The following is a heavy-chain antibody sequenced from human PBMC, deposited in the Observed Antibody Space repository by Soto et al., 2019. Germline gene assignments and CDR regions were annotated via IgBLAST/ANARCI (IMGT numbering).Heavy chain of an antibody. CDR1: ADTFTSYY. V-gene: IGHV1-46*01. Sequence: ASVKASCKAPADTFTSYYIHWVRQAPGHVLEWMGIINPNGGSTRFAQTFQGRITMTTDTSTSTGYMELRSLRSEDTAVYHCARQSGGVFGSMIEGTNWLARWGEGTMVTVAS. CDR2: INPNGGST. J-gene: IGHJ3*01. CDR3: ARQSGGVFGSMIEGTNWLAR. D-gene: IGHD3-16*02.